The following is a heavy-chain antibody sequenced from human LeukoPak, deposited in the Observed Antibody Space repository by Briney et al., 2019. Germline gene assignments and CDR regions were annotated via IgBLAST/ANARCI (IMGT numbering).Heavy chain of an antibody. V-gene: IGHV3-11*04. CDR3: ARDLIVGDLGVDY. J-gene: IGHJ4*02. CDR1: GFTFSDYY. CDR2: ISNSGGTI. Sequence: PGGSLRLSCAVSGFTFSDYYMSWIRQTPGKGLEWVSYISNSGGTIYYADSVKGRFTISRDNAKNSLYLQMNSLRAEDTAVYYCARDLIVGDLGVDYWGQGTLVTVSS. D-gene: IGHD1-26*01.